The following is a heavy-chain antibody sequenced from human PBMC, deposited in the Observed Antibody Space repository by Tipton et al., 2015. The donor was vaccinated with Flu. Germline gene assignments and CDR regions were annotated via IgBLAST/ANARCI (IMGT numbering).Heavy chain of an antibody. J-gene: IGHJ6*01. CDR2: IYYSGST. Sequence: TLSLTCTVSGGSINSGGAYWTWIRQHPGKGLEWIGCIYYSGSTYYNPSLESRVTISVDTSKNQFSLKLNSVTAADTAVYYCARDQGFGDGLTYDYYDMGGWGQGTTVSVSS. CDR1: GGSINSGGAY. V-gene: IGHV4-31*03. D-gene: IGHD3-10*01. CDR3: ARDQGFGDGLTYDYYDMGG.